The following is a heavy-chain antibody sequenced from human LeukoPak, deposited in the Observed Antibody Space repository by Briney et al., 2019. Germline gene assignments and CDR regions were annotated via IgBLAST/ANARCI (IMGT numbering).Heavy chain of an antibody. J-gene: IGHJ4*02. CDR1: GFTFSSYW. CDR3: ARDCSSTICYPDF. CDR2: IKQDGSEK. V-gene: IGHV3-7*04. Sequence: QPGGSLRLSCAASGFTFSSYWMHWVRQAPGKGLELVANIKQDGSEKYYVDSVKGRFTISRDNAKNSVYMQMNSLRAEDTAVYYCARDCSSTICYPDFWGQGTLVTVSS. D-gene: IGHD2-2*01.